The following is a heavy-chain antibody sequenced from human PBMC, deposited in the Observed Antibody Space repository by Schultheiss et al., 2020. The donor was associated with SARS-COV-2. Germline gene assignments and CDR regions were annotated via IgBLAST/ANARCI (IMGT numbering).Heavy chain of an antibody. V-gene: IGHV1-2*06. CDR3: ARGLQVSSYHEDNNWFDP. J-gene: IGHJ5*02. CDR1: GYTFTGYY. D-gene: IGHD6-6*01. Sequence: ASVKVSCKASGYTFTGYYMHWVRQAPGQGLEWMGRINPNSGGTNYAQKFQGRVTMTRDTSISTAYMELSRLRSEDTAVYYCARGLQVSSYHEDNNWFDPWGQGTLVTVSS. CDR2: INPNSGGT.